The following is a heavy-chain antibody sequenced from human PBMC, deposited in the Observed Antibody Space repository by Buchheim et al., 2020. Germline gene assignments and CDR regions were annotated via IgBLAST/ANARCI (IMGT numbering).Heavy chain of an antibody. CDR2: IYHSGST. D-gene: IGHD3-3*01. Sequence: QVQLQESGPGLVKPSGTLSLTCAVSGGSISSSNWWSWVRQPPGKGLEWLGEIYHSGSTKYNPSLKSRVTITVSKSKNQFTLKLSSVTAADTAVYYCARSGYTIFGVVIDYWGQGTL. V-gene: IGHV4-4*02. CDR3: ARSGYTIFGVVIDY. CDR1: GGSISSSNW. J-gene: IGHJ4*02.